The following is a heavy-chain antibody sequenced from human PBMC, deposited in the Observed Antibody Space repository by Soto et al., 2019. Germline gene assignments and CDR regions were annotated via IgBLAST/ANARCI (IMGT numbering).Heavy chain of an antibody. Sequence: SETLSLTCTVSGGSISSGGYYWSWIRQHPGKGLEWIGYIYYSGSTYYNPSLKSRVTISVDTSKNQFSLKLSSVTAADTAVYYCARDSRGGGFDPWGQGTLVTVSS. V-gene: IGHV4-31*03. D-gene: IGHD3-16*01. CDR2: IYYSGST. CDR1: GGSISSGGYY. J-gene: IGHJ5*02. CDR3: ARDSRGGGFDP.